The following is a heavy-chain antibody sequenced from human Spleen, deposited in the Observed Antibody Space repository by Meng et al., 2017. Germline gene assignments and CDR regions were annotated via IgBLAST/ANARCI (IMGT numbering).Heavy chain of an antibody. CDR2: IYPGDSDT. CDR3: SRVGTTYSSAFPH. V-gene: IGHV5-51*01. CDR1: GYRFTTYW. Sequence: GESLKISCKGSGYRFTTYWIGWVRQMPGKGLEWMGIIYPGDSDTRYSPSFQGQVTISVDKSINTSYLQWGSLKASDSGMYFCSRVGTTYSSAFPHWGQGTLVTVSS. D-gene: IGHD6-19*01. J-gene: IGHJ1*01.